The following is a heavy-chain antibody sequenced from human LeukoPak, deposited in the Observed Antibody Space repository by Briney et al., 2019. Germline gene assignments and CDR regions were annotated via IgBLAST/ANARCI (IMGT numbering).Heavy chain of an antibody. V-gene: IGHV1-2*02. CDR3: ARFPSFYDSSGYYYAPPDY. D-gene: IGHD3-22*01. CDR2: INPNSGGT. Sequence: ASVKVSCKASGYTFTGYYMHWVRQAPGQGLEWMGWINPNSGGTNYAQKFQGRATMTRDTSISTAYMELSRLRSDDTAVYYCARFPSFYDSSGYYYAPPDYWGQGTLVTVSS. CDR1: GYTFTGYY. J-gene: IGHJ4*02.